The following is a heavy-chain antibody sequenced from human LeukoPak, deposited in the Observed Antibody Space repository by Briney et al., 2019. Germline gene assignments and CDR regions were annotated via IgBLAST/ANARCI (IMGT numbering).Heavy chain of an antibody. J-gene: IGHJ6*03. D-gene: IGHD2-2*02. CDR2: IYTRGST. CDR1: GGSISSYY. V-gene: IGHV4-4*07. Sequence: PSETLSLTCTGSGGSISSYYWSWIRQPAGKGLEWIGRIYTRGSTNYDPSLKSRVTMSVDTSKNQFSLKLSSVTAADTAVYYCARTYCSSTSCYNRGYYYYYYMDVWGKGTTVTVSS. CDR3: ARTYCSSTSCYNRGYYYYYYMDV.